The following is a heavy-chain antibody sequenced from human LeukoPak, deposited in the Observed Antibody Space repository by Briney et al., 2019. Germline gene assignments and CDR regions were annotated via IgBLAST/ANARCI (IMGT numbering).Heavy chain of an antibody. CDR1: GFTFSNYW. CDR3: ATREGAGTYLNY. Sequence: PGRSLRLSCAASGFTFSNYWMHWVRQAPGKGLVWVSRTNSDGSSTTYADSVKGRFTISRDNAKNTLYLQMNSLRAEDTAVYFCATREGAGTYLNYWGQGTLVTVSS. V-gene: IGHV3-74*01. J-gene: IGHJ4*02. D-gene: IGHD3-10*01. CDR2: TNSDGSST.